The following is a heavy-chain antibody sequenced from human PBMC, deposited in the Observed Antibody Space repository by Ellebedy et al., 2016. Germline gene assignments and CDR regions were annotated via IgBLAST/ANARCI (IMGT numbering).Heavy chain of an antibody. CDR2: INHSGST. J-gene: IGHJ4*02. V-gene: IGHV4-34*01. CDR1: GGSFSGYY. Sequence: GSLRLXCAVYGGSFSGYYWSWIRQPPGKGLEWIGEINHSGSTNYNPSLKSRVTISVDTSKNQFSLKLSSVTAADTAVYYCARGDYGDYADYWGQGTLVTVSS. D-gene: IGHD4-17*01. CDR3: ARGDYGDYADY.